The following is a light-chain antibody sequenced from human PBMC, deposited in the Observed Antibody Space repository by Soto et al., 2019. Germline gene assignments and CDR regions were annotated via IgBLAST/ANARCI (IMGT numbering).Light chain of an antibody. CDR3: QQYGSSNIMYA. CDR2: GAS. Sequence: EIVLTQSPGTLSLSPGERATLSCRASQSVGSKYLAWYQQKPGQAPRLLIYGASSRATGIPDRFSGSGSGTDFTLTISRLEPEDFAVYYCQQYGSSNIMYAFGQGNKLEIK. CDR1: QSVGSKY. V-gene: IGKV3-20*01. J-gene: IGKJ2*01.